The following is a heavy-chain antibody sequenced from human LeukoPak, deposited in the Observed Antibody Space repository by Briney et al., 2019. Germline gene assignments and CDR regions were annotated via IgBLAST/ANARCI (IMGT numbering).Heavy chain of an antibody. CDR2: ISSHNGNT. D-gene: IGHD3-3*01. CDR1: GYTFTRYT. J-gene: IGHJ4*02. CDR3: VRISILVDYFDY. V-gene: IGHV1-18*01. Sequence: ASVKVSCKASGYTFTRYTISWVRQAPGQGLEWMGWISSHNGNTSYAQKLQGRVTITTDTSTSTAYMELRSLRSDDTPVYICVRISILVDYFDYWGEGTLVTVSS.